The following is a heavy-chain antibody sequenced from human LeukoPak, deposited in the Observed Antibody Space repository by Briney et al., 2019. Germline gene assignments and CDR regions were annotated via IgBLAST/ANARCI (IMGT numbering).Heavy chain of an antibody. CDR3: ARGDYGSGSYPSPIDP. CDR1: GGSISSSSYY. CDR2: IYYSGST. J-gene: IGHJ5*02. Sequence: SETLSLTCTVSGGSISSSSYYWGWIRQPPGKGLEWIGSIYYSGSTYYNPSLKSRVTISVDTSKNQFSLKLSSVTAADTAVYYCARGDYGSGSYPSPIDPWGQGTLVTVSS. V-gene: IGHV4-39*07. D-gene: IGHD3-10*01.